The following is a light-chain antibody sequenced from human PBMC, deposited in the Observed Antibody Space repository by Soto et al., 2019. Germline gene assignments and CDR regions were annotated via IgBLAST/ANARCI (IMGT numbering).Light chain of an antibody. V-gene: IGLV2-14*01. Sequence: QSPLAQPASVSGSPGQSITISCTGTSSDVGGYDYVSWYQQHPGTAPRLIIFEVTNRPSGVSNGFSGSKSGNTASQTISGLPAEDEADYYCTSYTSSRAPIFGTGTKVTVL. CDR3: TSYTSSRAPI. J-gene: IGLJ1*01. CDR2: EVT. CDR1: SSDVGGYDY.